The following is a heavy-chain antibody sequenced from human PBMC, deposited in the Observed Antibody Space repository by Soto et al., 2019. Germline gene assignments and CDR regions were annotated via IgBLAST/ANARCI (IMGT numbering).Heavy chain of an antibody. CDR3: TRGPTHGAFDI. CDR1: GFSFSSSD. CDR2: ISIDGSRK. V-gene: IGHV3-30*03. Sequence: QVYLEESGGGVVQPGRSLRLSCVASGFSFSSSDMHWVRQAPGKGLEWVAHISIDGSRKYYADSVKGRFTVSRENSKNTLYLQINSLRPEEAALYYCTRGPTHGAFDIWGQGTRVTVSS. J-gene: IGHJ3*02.